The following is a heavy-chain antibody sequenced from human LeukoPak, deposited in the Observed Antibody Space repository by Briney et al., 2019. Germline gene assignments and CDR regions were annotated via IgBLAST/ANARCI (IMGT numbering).Heavy chain of an antibody. CDR3: ARGLTTVTTGRYFDY. CDR2: FNHRGRT. Sequence: SETLSLTCAVYGGSFSGYYWSWIRQPPGKGLEWIGEFNHRGRTNYSPSLKSRVTISVDTSKNQFSLKLSSVTAADTAVYYCARGLTTVTTGRYFDYWGQGTLVTVSS. J-gene: IGHJ4*02. CDR1: GGSFSGYY. D-gene: IGHD4-17*01. V-gene: IGHV4-34*01.